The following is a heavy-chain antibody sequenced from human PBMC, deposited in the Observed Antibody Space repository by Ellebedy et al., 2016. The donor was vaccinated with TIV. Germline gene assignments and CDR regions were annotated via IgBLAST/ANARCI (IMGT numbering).Heavy chain of an antibody. V-gene: IGHV3-15*07. Sequence: PGGFLRLSCAASGFIFSNAWVNWVRQAPGKGLEWVGRIKTTTGGGATDYAAPVKGRFIISRDDSKNTLYLQMNSLKTEDTAVYYCTTELCSSGCFPGIYWGQGTLVTVSS. CDR1: GFIFSNAW. D-gene: IGHD2-15*01. CDR3: TTELCSSGCFPGIY. CDR2: IKTTTGGGAT. J-gene: IGHJ4*02.